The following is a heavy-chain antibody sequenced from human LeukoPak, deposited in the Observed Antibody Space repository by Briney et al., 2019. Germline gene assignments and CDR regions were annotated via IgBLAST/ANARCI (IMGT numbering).Heavy chain of an antibody. CDR3: ATWGDTWYFDL. CDR1: GYTFTSYD. CDR2: MNPNSGNT. J-gene: IGHJ2*01. Sequence: ASVKVSCKASGYTFTSYDINWVRQATGQGLEWMGWMNPNSGNTGYAQKFQGRVTMTEDTSTDTAYMELSSLRSEDTAVYYCATWGDTWYFDLWGRGTLVTVSS. V-gene: IGHV1-8*01. D-gene: IGHD3-16*01.